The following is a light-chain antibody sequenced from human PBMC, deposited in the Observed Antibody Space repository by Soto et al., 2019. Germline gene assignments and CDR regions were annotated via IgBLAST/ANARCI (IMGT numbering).Light chain of an antibody. V-gene: IGLV1-40*01. CDR3: QSYDSYLSAGV. J-gene: IGLJ3*02. CDR1: SANFVAGYD. CDR2: ANN. Sequence: QSVLTQPPSLSGAPGQRVTISCTGSSANFVAGYDVHWYQQLPGTAPKLLIYANNNRPSGVPDRFAGSKSGASAFLAMTGLQAEDGADYSCQSYDSYLSAGVFGGGTKLTVL.